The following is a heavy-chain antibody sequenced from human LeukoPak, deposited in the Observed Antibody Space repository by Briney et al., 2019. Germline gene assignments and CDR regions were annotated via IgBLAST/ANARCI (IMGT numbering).Heavy chain of an antibody. J-gene: IGHJ4*02. V-gene: IGHV1-69*13. CDR2: IIPFFNTT. Sequence: GASVKVSCKASGGAFSSHAVSWVRQAPGQGLEWMGRIIPFFNTTNYAQNFQGRLSITADESTSTAYMELRSLRSGDTALYYCAFSAAASTVFDYWGQGTLVTVSS. CDR1: GGAFSSHA. D-gene: IGHD6-13*01. CDR3: AFSAAASTVFDY.